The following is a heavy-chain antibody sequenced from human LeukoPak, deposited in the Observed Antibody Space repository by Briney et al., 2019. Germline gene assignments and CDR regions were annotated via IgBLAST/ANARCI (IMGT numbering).Heavy chain of an antibody. Sequence: PGGSLRLSCAASGFTFSSYSMNWVRQAPGKGLEWVSSISSSSSYIYYADSVKGRFTIPRDNAKNSLYLQMNSLRAEDTAVYYCARDSTFAVATFDYWGQGTLVTVSS. CDR2: ISSSSSYI. J-gene: IGHJ4*02. CDR3: ARDSTFAVATFDY. V-gene: IGHV3-21*01. CDR1: GFTFSSYS. D-gene: IGHD2/OR15-2a*01.